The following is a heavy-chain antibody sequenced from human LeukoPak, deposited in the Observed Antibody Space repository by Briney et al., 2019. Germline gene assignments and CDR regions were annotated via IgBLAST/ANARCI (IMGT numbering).Heavy chain of an antibody. CDR1: GGSISNGAYY. D-gene: IGHD2-15*01. CDR2: IYYSGSA. CDR3: ASYCSGGSCYSPSFDY. Sequence: SETLSLTCSVSGGSISNGAYYWTWIRQHPGKSLEWIGYIYYSGSAYYNPSLRSRVTISIDTSKNQFSLKLTSVTAADTAVYYCASYCSGGSCYSPSFDYWGQGTLVTVSS. J-gene: IGHJ4*02. V-gene: IGHV4-31*03.